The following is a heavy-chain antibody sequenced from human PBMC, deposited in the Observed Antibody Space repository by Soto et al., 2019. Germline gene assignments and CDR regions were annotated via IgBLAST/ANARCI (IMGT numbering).Heavy chain of an antibody. CDR3: ARVDGGSSWYSDY. CDR1: GGTFSSYA. Sequence: ASVKVSCKASGGTFSSYAISWVRQAPGQGLEWMGGIIPIFGTANYAQKFQGRVTITADESTGTAYMELSSLRSEDTAVYYCARVDGGSSWYSDYWGQGTLVTVSS. D-gene: IGHD6-13*01. V-gene: IGHV1-69*13. J-gene: IGHJ4*02. CDR2: IIPIFGTA.